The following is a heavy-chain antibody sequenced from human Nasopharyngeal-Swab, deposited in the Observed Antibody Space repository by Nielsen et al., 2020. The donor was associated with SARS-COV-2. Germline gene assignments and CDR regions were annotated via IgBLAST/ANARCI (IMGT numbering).Heavy chain of an antibody. Sequence: WIRQPPGKGLEWVAVIWYDGSNKYYADSVKGRFTISRDNSKNTLYLQMNSLRAEDTAVYYCARGRDGYNFPRYYFDYWGQGTLVTVS. CDR3: ARGRDGYNFPRYYFDY. CDR2: IWYDGSNK. D-gene: IGHD5-24*01. J-gene: IGHJ4*02. V-gene: IGHV3-33*01.